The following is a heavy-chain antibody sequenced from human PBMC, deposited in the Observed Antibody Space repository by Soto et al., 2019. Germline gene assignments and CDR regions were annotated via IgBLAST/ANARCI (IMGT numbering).Heavy chain of an antibody. CDR1: GGSISSYY. D-gene: IGHD4-17*01. V-gene: IGHV4-59*01. CDR3: ARALENYGDYQN. CDR2: IYYSGST. J-gene: IGHJ1*01. Sequence: SETLSLTCTVSGGSISSYYWSWIRQPPGKGLEWIGYIYYSGSTNYNPSLKSRVTISVDTSKNQFSLKLSSVTAADTAVYYCARALENYGDYQNWGQGTLVTVSS.